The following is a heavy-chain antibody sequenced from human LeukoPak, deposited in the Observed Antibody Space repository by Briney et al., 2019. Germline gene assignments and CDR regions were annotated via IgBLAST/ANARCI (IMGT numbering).Heavy chain of an antibody. D-gene: IGHD2-2*01. CDR3: ARDKPGIVVVPAAPDTSDY. J-gene: IGHJ4*02. CDR1: GYTFTSYY. Sequence: GASVNVSCKASGYTFTSYYMHWVRQAPGQGLEWMGIINPSGGSTSYAQKFQGRVTMTRDTSTSTVYMELSSLRSEDTAVYYCARDKPGIVVVPAAPDTSDYWGQGTLVTVSS. V-gene: IGHV1-46*01. CDR2: INPSGGST.